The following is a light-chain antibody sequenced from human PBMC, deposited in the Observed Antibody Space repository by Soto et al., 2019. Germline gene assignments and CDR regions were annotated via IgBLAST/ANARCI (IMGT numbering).Light chain of an antibody. CDR1: QSVSSN. V-gene: IGKV3-15*01. Sequence: EIVMTQSPATLSVSPGERATLSCRASQSVSSNLAWYQQKPGQAPRLLIYGASTRATGIPARFSVSGSGTEFTLTISSLLSEDFAVYYCQQYNNGPPYTFGQGTKLEIK. J-gene: IGKJ2*01. CDR2: GAS. CDR3: QQYNNGPPYT.